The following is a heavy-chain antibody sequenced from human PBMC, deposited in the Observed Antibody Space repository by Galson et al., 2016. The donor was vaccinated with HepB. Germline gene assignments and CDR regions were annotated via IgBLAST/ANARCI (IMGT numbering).Heavy chain of an antibody. CDR1: GFTFDDYA. CDR3: AKVTTVSTSLSNYAMDV. J-gene: IGHJ6*02. V-gene: IGHV3-43D*03. Sequence: SLRLSCAASGFTFDDYAMHWVRQAPGKGLEWVSLISWDGGSTYYADSVKGRFTISRDNSKNSLYLQMSSLRGEDTAIYYCAKVTTVSTSLSNYAMDVWGQGTTVTVAS. D-gene: IGHD4-17*01. CDR2: ISWDGGST.